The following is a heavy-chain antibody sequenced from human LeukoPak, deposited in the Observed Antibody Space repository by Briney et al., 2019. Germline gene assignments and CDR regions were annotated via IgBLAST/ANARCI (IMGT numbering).Heavy chain of an antibody. CDR2: FSSSATAT. CDR3: ARGLPATLLDY. CDR1: GFVFSDYY. V-gene: IGHV3-11*01. Sequence: GGCMRLSCVASGFVFSDYYIGWVRQAPWKGLEWVSYFSSSATATYCAGSVKGRFTISRDSAKNSLYLQMNSLRVEDTAVYYCARGLPATLLDYWGQGTLVTVSS. J-gene: IGHJ4*02. D-gene: IGHD2-2*01.